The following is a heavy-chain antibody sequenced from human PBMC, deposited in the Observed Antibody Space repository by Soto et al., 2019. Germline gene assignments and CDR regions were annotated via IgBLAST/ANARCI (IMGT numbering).Heavy chain of an antibody. V-gene: IGHV1-18*01. CDR3: ARDVRVDCSSTSCYNYYGMDV. CDR2: VSTYYGNT. J-gene: IGHJ6*02. D-gene: IGHD2-2*02. Sequence: ASVKVSCKASGYTFTSYGISWVRQAPGQGLEWMGWVSTYYGNTNYAQKVQGRVTVTTDTSTSTAYMEVRSLRSDDTAVYYCARDVRVDCSSTSCYNYYGMDVWGQGTTVTVSS. CDR1: GYTFTSYG.